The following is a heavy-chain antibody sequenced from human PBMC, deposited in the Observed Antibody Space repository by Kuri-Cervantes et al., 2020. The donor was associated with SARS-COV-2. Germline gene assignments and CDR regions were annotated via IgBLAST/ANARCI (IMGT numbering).Heavy chain of an antibody. V-gene: IGHV3-64*04. D-gene: IGHD6-19*01. CDR3: ARDRISSGWYVGYYFDY. J-gene: IGHJ4*02. CDR2: ISSNGGSI. CDR1: GFTFSSYA. Sequence: GESLKISCSASGFTFSSYAMHWVRQAPGKGLEYVSAISSNGGSIYYADSVKGRFTISRDNAKNSLYLQMNSLRAEDTAVYYCARDRISSGWYVGYYFDYWGQGTLVTVSS.